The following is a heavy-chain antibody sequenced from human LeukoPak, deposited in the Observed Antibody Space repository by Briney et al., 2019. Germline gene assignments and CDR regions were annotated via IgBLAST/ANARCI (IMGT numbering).Heavy chain of an antibody. CDR1: GFTFTSYV. CDR2: IYSGGST. CDR3: ARTQPLDYDILTGYYGDYFDY. J-gene: IGHJ4*02. D-gene: IGHD3-9*01. Sequence: GGSLRLSCAASGFTFTSYVMHWVRQAPGKGLEWVSVIYSGGSTYYADSVKGRFTISRDNSKNTLYLQMNSLRAEDTAVYYCARTQPLDYDILTGYYGDYFDYWGQGTLVTVSS. V-gene: IGHV3-53*01.